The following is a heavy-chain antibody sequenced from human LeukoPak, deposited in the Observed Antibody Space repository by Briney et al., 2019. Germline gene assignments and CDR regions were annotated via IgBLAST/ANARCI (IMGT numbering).Heavy chain of an antibody. D-gene: IGHD3-3*01. J-gene: IGHJ4*02. V-gene: IGHV4-61*02. CDR1: GGSISSGSYY. Sequence: PSQTLSLTCTVSGGSISSGSYYWTWIRQPAGRVVVWIVRSYTSGSTNYTPSLKSRVTISVHTSKHQFSLKLRSVPAADRAVYYCASMYYNFWSGSRHYLDQWGQGNLVPVSS. CDR3: ASMYYNFWSGSRHYLDQ. CDR2: SYTSGST.